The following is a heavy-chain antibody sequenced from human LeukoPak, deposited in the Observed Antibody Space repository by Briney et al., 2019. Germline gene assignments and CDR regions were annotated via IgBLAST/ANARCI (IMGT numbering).Heavy chain of an antibody. D-gene: IGHD3-22*01. CDR3: AKDKVPQVTMIVVVISPFDY. V-gene: IGHV3-23*01. J-gene: IGHJ4*02. Sequence: PGGSLRLSCAASGFTFSSYAMSWVRQAPGKGLEWVSAISGSGGSTYYADSVKGRFTISRDNSKNTLYLQMNSLRAEDTAVYYCAKDKVPQVTMIVVVISPFDYWGQGTLVTVSS. CDR1: GFTFSSYA. CDR2: ISGSGGST.